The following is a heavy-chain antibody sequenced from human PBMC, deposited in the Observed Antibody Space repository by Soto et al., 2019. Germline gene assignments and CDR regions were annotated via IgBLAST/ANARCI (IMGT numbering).Heavy chain of an antibody. CDR3: AKLYTDMVIQDY. D-gene: IGHD5-18*01. CDR2: ISYDGSNK. Sequence: ESGGGVVQPGRSLRLSCAASGFTFSSYGMHWVRQAPGKGLEWVAVISYDGSNKYYADSVKGRFTISRDNSKSTLYLQMNSLRAEDTAVYYCAKLYTDMVIQDYWGQGTLVTVSS. CDR1: GFTFSSYG. V-gene: IGHV3-30*18. J-gene: IGHJ4*02.